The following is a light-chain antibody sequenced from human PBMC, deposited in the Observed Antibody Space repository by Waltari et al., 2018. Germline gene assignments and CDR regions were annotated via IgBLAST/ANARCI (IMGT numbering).Light chain of an antibody. Sequence: DIVMPQSPLSLPVTPGEPASISCRSSQSLLHSNGYNYLDWYLQKPGQSPQLLIYLGSNRASGVPDRFSGSGSGTDFTLKISRVEAEDVGVYYCMQALRTPFTFGPGTKVDIK. CDR2: LGS. CDR3: MQALRTPFT. CDR1: QSLLHSNGYNY. V-gene: IGKV2-28*01. J-gene: IGKJ3*01.